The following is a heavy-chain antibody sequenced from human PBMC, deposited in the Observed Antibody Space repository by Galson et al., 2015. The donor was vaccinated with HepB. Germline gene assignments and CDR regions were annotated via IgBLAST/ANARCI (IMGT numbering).Heavy chain of an antibody. V-gene: IGHV1-58*01. D-gene: IGHD2-15*01. CDR1: GFTFTSSA. CDR3: ARGREDIVVVVAANYYYYMDV. CDR2: IVVGSGNT. J-gene: IGHJ6*03. Sequence: SVKVSCKASGFTFTSSAVQWVRQARGQRLEWIGWIVVGSGNTNYAQKFQERVTITRDMSTSTAYMELSSLRSEDTAVYYCARGREDIVVVVAANYYYYMDVWGKGTTVTVSS.